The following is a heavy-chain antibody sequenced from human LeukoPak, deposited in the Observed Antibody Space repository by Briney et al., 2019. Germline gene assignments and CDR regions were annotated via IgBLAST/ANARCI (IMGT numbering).Heavy chain of an antibody. CDR2: ISGGSGST. CDR1: GFTFNSYA. CDR3: AKLGDISGDYLYYFDY. Sequence: HPGGSLRLSCAASGFTFNSYAMSWVRQAPGKGLECVSDISGGSGSTYYADSVRGRFSISRDNSKNTLYLQMNSLRAEDTAVYYCAKLGDISGDYLYYFDYWGQGTLVTVSS. V-gene: IGHV3-23*01. J-gene: IGHJ4*02. D-gene: IGHD3-10*01.